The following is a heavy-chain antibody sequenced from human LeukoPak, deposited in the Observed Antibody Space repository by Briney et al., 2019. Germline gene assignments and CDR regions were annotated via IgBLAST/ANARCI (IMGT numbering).Heavy chain of an antibody. V-gene: IGHV1-18*01. J-gene: IGHJ4*02. D-gene: IGHD2-2*01. CDR2: ISAYNGNT. CDR1: GYTFTSYG. Sequence: ASVKVSCKASGYTFTSYGICWVRQAPGQGLEWMGWISAYNGNTNYAQKLQGRVTMTTDTSTSTAYMELRSLRSDDTAVYYCARLYTVYCSSTSCPPDCWGQGTLVTVSS. CDR3: ARLYTVYCSSTSCPPDC.